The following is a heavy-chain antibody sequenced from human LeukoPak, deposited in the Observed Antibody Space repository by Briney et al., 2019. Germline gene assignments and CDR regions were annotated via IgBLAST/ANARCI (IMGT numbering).Heavy chain of an antibody. CDR1: GGSISSSSYY. Sequence: SETLSLTCTVSGGSISSSSYYWGWVRQPLGKGLEWIGSIYYSGSTYYNPSLKSRVTISVDTSKNQFSLKLSSVTAADTAVYYCARLGTIAATDYWGQGTLVTVSS. D-gene: IGHD6-13*01. V-gene: IGHV4-39*01. CDR3: ARLGTIAATDY. J-gene: IGHJ4*02. CDR2: IYYSGST.